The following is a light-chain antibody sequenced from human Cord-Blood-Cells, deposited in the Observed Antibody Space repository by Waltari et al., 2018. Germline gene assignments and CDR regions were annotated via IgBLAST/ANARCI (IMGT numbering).Light chain of an antibody. CDR3: SSNTSSSTYWV. V-gene: IGLV2-14*01. CDR1: SSDVGGYNY. J-gene: IGLJ3*02. Sequence: QSALTQPASESGSPGQSITISCTGTSSDVGGYNYVSWYQQHPGKAPKLMIYDVSKRPSVASNRVSGSKSSKSASLTIAGLQAEDGADYYSSSNTSSSTYWVFGGGTKLTDL. CDR2: DVS.